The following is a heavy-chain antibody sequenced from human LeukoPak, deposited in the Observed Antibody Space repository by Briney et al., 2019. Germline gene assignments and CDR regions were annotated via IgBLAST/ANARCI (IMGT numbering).Heavy chain of an antibody. CDR1: GFTFSSYS. Sequence: PGGSLRLSCAASGFTFSSYSMNWVRQAPGKGLEWVSSISSSSSYIYYADSVKGRFTISRDNAKNSLYLQMNSLRAEDTAVYYYASVLVGYYYDSSGTTWGQGTLVTVSS. CDR2: ISSSSSYI. D-gene: IGHD3-22*01. V-gene: IGHV3-21*01. CDR3: ASVLVGYYYDSSGTT. J-gene: IGHJ5*02.